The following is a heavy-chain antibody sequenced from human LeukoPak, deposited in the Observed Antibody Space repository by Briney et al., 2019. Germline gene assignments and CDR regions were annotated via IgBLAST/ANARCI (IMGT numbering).Heavy chain of an antibody. CDR2: ISYDGSNK. J-gene: IGHJ4*02. CDR1: GFTFSSYA. CDR3: ARDLWITGIPPESDY. V-gene: IGHV3-30-3*01. Sequence: GRSLRLSCAASGFTFSSYAMHWVRQAPGKGLEWVAVISYDGSNKYYADSVKGRFTISRDNSKNTLYLQVNSLRAEDTAVYYCARDLWITGIPPESDYWGQGTLVTVSS. D-gene: IGHD1-20*01.